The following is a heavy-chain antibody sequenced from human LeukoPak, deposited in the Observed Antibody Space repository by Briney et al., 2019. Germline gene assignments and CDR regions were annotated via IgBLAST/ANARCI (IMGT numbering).Heavy chain of an antibody. V-gene: IGHV3-30*04. Sequence: GGSLRLSCAASGFTFSSYAMHWVRQAPGKGLEWVAVISYDGSNKYYADSVKGRFTISRDNSKNTLYLQMNSLRVEDTAVYYCARDRGRYYYGSGSYSGPDYWGQGTLVTVSS. CDR1: GFTFSSYA. J-gene: IGHJ4*02. CDR3: ARDRGRYYYGSGSYSGPDY. D-gene: IGHD3-10*01. CDR2: ISYDGSNK.